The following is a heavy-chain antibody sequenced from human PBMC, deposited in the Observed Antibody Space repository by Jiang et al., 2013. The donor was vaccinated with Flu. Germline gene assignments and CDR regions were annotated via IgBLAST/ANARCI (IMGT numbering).Heavy chain of an antibody. Sequence: VQLVESGGGVVQPGRSLRLSCAASGFTFSSYGMHWVRQAPGKGLEWVAVIWYDGSNKYYADSVKGRFTISRDNSKSTLYLQVNSLRAEDTAVYYCARAGIAVAGASALGADYWGQGALVTVSS. CDR3: ARAGIAVAGASALGADY. D-gene: IGHD6-19*01. J-gene: IGHJ4*02. CDR2: IWYDGSNK. CDR1: GFTFSSYG. V-gene: IGHV3-33*01.